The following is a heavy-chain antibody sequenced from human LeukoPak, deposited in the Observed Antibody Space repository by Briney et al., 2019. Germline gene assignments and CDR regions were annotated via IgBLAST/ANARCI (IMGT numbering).Heavy chain of an antibody. Sequence: GGSLRLSCAASGFTFRNYWMSWVRQAPGESLEWVANMNHDGSDKYYVRSVKGRFTISRDNAKNSLFLRLNSLRVEDRAVYYCGRVRIMADGPDPWGQGTLVTVPS. CDR3: GRVRIMADGPDP. CDR2: MNHDGSDK. CDR1: GFTFRNYW. J-gene: IGHJ5*02. V-gene: IGHV3-7*01. D-gene: IGHD5-24*01.